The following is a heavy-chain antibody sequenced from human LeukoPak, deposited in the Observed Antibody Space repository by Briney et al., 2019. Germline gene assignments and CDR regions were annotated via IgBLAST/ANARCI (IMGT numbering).Heavy chain of an antibody. D-gene: IGHD2-2*01. CDR3: ARVWSPPYTSTWPDYFDY. Sequence: PGGSLRLSCAASGFTFSSYEMNWVRQAPGKGLEWVSYISSSGSTIYYADSVKGRFTISRDNAKNSLYLQMDGLRAEDTAVYFCARVWSPPYTSTWPDYFDYWGQGALVTVSS. CDR2: ISSSGSTI. CDR1: GFTFSSYE. J-gene: IGHJ4*02. V-gene: IGHV3-48*03.